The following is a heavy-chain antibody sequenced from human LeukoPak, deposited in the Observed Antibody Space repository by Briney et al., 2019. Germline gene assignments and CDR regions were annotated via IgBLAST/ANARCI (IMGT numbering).Heavy chain of an antibody. V-gene: IGHV1-69*13. CDR2: IIPICGTA. J-gene: IGHJ4*02. CDR3: ARDSGVEMAHTGDGN. D-gene: IGHD5-24*01. Sequence: SLKVSCKPSGGTFSSYAISRVRQAPGQGLEWRGGIIPICGTANYTQKLQRSVTITAEESTSTAYMELSRLRWEDTAVYYCARDSGVEMAHTGDGNWGQGTLVTVSS. CDR1: GGTFSSYA.